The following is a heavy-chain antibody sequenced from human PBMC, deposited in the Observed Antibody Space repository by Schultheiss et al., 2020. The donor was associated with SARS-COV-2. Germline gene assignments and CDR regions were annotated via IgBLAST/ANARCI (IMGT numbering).Heavy chain of an antibody. V-gene: IGHV2-5*08. Sequence: TLSLTCTVSGGSISTYYWSWIRQPPGKALEWLALIYWDDDKRYSPSLKSRLTITKDTSKNQVVLTMTNMDPVDTATYYCAHREGFSSGIDYWGQGTLVTVSS. CDR1: GGSISTYYWS. J-gene: IGHJ4*02. D-gene: IGHD6-25*01. CDR2: IYWDDDK. CDR3: AHREGFSSGIDY.